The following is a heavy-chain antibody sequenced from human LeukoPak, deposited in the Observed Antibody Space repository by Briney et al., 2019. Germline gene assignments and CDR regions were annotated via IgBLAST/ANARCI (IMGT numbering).Heavy chain of an antibody. V-gene: IGHV3-23*01. D-gene: IGHD2-21*02. CDR3: AKDFEAYCSGDCYSKPNWFDP. CDR1: GFTFSSYA. Sequence: QPGGSLRLSCAASGFTFSSYAMSWVRQAPGKGLEWVSAISGGGSSIHYPDSVKGRFTISRDNSKKTLYLQMNSLRAEDTAVYYCAKDFEAYCSGDCYSKPNWFDPWGQGTLVTVSS. J-gene: IGHJ5*02. CDR2: ISGGGSSI.